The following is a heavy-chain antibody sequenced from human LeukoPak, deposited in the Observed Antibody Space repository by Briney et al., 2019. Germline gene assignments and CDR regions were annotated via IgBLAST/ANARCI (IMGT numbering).Heavy chain of an antibody. Sequence: GGSLRLSCAASGFTFSSYAMNWVRLSPGKGLEWVAAITDNGNTTYYADSVKGRFTIPRDNSKNTLYLQMNSLRAEDTAVYYCATLRLSDHFDYWGQGTLVTVSS. J-gene: IGHJ4*02. CDR3: ATLRLSDHFDY. CDR1: GFTFSSYA. V-gene: IGHV3-23*01. D-gene: IGHD2-15*01. CDR2: ITDNGNTT.